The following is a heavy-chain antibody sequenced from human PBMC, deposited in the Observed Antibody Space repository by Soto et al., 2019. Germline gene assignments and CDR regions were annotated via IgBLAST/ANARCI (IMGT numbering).Heavy chain of an antibody. D-gene: IGHD3-22*01. CDR1: GFTFSIYS. Sequence: GGSVRLSCAASGFTFSIYSMNWVRQAPGKGLEWVSYIMPGSSHIFYADSVKGRFTISRDNSKDTLYLQMDSLRADDTAVYYCAKGANYYGIFDYWGQGTLVTVSS. CDR3: AKGANYYGIFDY. V-gene: IGHV3-48*01. CDR2: IMPGSSHI. J-gene: IGHJ4*02.